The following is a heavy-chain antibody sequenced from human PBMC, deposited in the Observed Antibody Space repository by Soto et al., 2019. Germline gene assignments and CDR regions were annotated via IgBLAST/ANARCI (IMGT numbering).Heavy chain of an antibody. CDR2: IYYSGST. CDR1: GGSISSSSYY. V-gene: IGHV4-39*01. J-gene: IGHJ5*02. D-gene: IGHD6-13*01. CDR3: AREYSSSWGNWFDP. Sequence: QLQLQESGPGLVKPSETLSLTCTVSGGSISSSSYYWGWIRQPPGKGLEWIGSIYYSGSTYYNPSLTSRVTISVDTFKNQFSLKLSSVTAADTAVYYCAREYSSSWGNWFDPWGQGTLVTVSS.